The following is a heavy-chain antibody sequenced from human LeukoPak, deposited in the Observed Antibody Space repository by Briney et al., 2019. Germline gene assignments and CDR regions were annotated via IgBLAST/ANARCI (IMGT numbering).Heavy chain of an antibody. CDR3: ARDGDCSSTSCYNQAFDI. D-gene: IGHD2-2*03. V-gene: IGHV1-2*02. CDR2: INPNSGGT. Sequence: ASVKVSCKASGYTFTGYYMHWVRQAPGQGLEWMGWINPNSGGTNYAQKFQGRVTMTRDTSISTAYMELSSLRSEDTAVYYCARDGDCSSTSCYNQAFDIWGQGTMVTVSS. J-gene: IGHJ3*02. CDR1: GYTFTGYY.